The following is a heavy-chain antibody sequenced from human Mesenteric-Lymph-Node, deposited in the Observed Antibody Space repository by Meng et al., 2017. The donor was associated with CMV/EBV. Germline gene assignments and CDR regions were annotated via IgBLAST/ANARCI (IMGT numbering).Heavy chain of an antibody. CDR1: GFSFSSYD. D-gene: IGHD2-8*01. CDR2: IDKTSIYI. J-gene: IGHJ4*02. Sequence: CAASGFSFSSYDMTWVRQTPGKGLEWVSSIDKTSIYIYYAASVKGRFTISRDNAKNSLFLQMNSLGAEDTAVYYCARVPGLIRDGVDYWGQGALVTVSS. V-gene: IGHV3-21*01. CDR3: ARVPGLIRDGVDY.